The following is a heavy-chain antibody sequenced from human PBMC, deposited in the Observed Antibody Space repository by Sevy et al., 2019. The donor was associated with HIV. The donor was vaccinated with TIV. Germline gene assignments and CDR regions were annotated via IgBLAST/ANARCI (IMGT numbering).Heavy chain of an antibody. V-gene: IGHV4-39*01. CDR3: ARHVSYGDNIY. CDR1: GGSISSSGYY. J-gene: IGHJ4*02. D-gene: IGHD4-17*01. CDR2: FYYSGTT. Sequence: SEILSLTCTVSGGSISSSGYYWGWIRQPPGKGLEWIGSFYYSGTTYYNPSLKSRVTISIDTSKNQFSLNLGSVTAALMAVYYCARHVSYGDNIYWGQGTLVTVSS.